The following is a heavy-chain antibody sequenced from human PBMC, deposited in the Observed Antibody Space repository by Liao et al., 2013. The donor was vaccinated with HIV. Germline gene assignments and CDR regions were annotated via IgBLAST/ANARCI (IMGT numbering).Heavy chain of an antibody. Sequence: QVQLQQWGAGLLKPSETLSLTCAVYGGSFSGYYWSWIRQPPGKGLEWIGYIYYSGSTNYNPSLKSRVTISVDTSKNQFSLKLRSVTAADTAMYYCAREKGIAVAGKGFQHWGQGTLVTVSS. CDR2: IYYSGST. CDR3: AREKGIAVAGKGFQH. V-gene: IGHV4-34*11. J-gene: IGHJ1*01. CDR1: GGSFSGYY. D-gene: IGHD6-19*01.